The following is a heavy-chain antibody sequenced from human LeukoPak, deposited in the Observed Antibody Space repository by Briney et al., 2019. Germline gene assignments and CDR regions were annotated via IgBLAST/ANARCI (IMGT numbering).Heavy chain of an antibody. V-gene: IGHV4-38-2*02. CDR2: IYHSGST. CDR1: GYSISSGYY. J-gene: IGHJ4*02. Sequence: KTSETLSLTCTVSGYSISSGYYWGWIRQPPGKGLEWIGSIYHSGSTYYNPSLKSRVTISVDTSKNQFSLKLSSVTAADTAVYYCARLDSVFRVDWSQGTLVTVSS. D-gene: IGHD3/OR15-3a*01. CDR3: ARLDSVFRVD.